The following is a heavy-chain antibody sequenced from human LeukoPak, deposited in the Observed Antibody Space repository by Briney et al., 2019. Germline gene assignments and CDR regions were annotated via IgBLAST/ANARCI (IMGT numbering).Heavy chain of an antibody. Sequence: GGSLRLSCAASEFTFGSYGMHWVRQAPGKGPEWVAVISYDGGKKYYADSVKGRFTISRDNSKNTLFLQVNSLRPEDTAVYYCAKNIGDFNSHYFDYWGQGTLVTVSS. CDR1: EFTFGSYG. CDR2: ISYDGGKK. V-gene: IGHV3-30*18. J-gene: IGHJ4*02. D-gene: IGHD2-21*02. CDR3: AKNIGDFNSHYFDY.